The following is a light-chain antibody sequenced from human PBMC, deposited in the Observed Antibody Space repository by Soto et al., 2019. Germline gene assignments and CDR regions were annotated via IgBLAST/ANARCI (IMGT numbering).Light chain of an antibody. J-gene: IGLJ1*01. CDR3: CSYTSSTHYV. CDR2: EVS. V-gene: IGLV2-18*02. Sequence: QSALTQPPSVSGSPGQSVTISCTGTSSDVGSYNRVSWYQQPPGTAPKRMLYEVSNRPSGVPDRFSGSKSGNTASLTISGLQAEDEGDYYCCSYTSSTHYVFGTGTKLTVL. CDR1: SSDVGSYNR.